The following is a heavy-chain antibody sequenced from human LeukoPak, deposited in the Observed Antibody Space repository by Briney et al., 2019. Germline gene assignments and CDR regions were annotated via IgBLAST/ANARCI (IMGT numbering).Heavy chain of an antibody. Sequence: ASVKVSCKASGYTFTSYAISWVRQAPGQGLEWMGRIIPILGIANYAQKFQGRVTITADKSTSTAYMELSSLRSEDTAVYYCARLSPYDSSGYPPHDAFDIWGQGTMVTVSS. CDR2: IIPILGIA. J-gene: IGHJ3*02. CDR3: ARLSPYDSSGYPPHDAFDI. V-gene: IGHV1-69*04. CDR1: GYTFTSYA. D-gene: IGHD3-22*01.